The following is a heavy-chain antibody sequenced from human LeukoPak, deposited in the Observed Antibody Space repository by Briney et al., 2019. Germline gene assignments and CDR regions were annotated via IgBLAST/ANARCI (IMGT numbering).Heavy chain of an antibody. Sequence: SDTLSLTCTVSGGSISSYYWSWIRQPPGKGLEWIGYIYYSGSTNYNPSLKSRVTISVDTSKNQFSLKLSSVTAADTAVYYCARGYCSSTSCYALGYCSGGSCYGRTFDIWGQGTMVTVSS. CDR1: GGSISSYY. V-gene: IGHV4-59*07. J-gene: IGHJ3*02. CDR2: IYYSGST. D-gene: IGHD2-2*01. CDR3: ARGYCSSTSCYALGYCSGGSCYGRTFDI.